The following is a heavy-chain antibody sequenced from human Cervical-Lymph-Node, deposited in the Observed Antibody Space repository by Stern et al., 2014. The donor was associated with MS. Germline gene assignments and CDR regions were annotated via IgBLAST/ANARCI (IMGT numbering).Heavy chain of an antibody. Sequence: MQLVESGGGVVQPGRSLRLSGAASGFTFSSYGMHWVRQAPGKGLEWVAVISYDGSNKYYADSVKGRVTISRDNSKNTLYLQMNSLRAEDTAVYYCAKERHGDYIFYYGMDVWGQGTTVTVSS. CDR2: ISYDGSNK. V-gene: IGHV3-30*18. D-gene: IGHD4-17*01. J-gene: IGHJ6*02. CDR1: GFTFSSYG. CDR3: AKERHGDYIFYYGMDV.